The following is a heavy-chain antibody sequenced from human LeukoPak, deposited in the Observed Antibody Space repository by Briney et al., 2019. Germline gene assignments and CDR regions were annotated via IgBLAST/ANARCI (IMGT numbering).Heavy chain of an antibody. D-gene: IGHD3-22*01. V-gene: IGHV3-74*01. CDR2: IKDDGTT. CDR3: HPLSYVSN. J-gene: IGHJ4*02. CDR1: GFTFSSRL. Sequence: GGSLRLSCAVSGFTFSSRLMHWVRQAPGKGVVWVALIKDDGTTNYADSVRGRFTASTDDAKNTVYLQMSSLRADDTAVYYCHPLSYVSNWGQGTLVTVSA.